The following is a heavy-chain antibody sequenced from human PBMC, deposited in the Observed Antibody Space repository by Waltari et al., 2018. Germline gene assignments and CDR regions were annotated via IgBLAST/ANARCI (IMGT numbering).Heavy chain of an antibody. CDR2: IGASGIST. Sequence: EVQPVESGGALVQPGGSLRLSCAASGFTFSSYAMNWVRQAPGKGLEWVSAIGASGISTSYADSVKGRFTISRDNSENTLYLQMNSLRAEDTAVYYCAKTKGSSSFDYRGQGTLVTVSS. CDR3: AKTKGSSSFDY. V-gene: IGHV3-23*04. CDR1: GFTFSSYA. J-gene: IGHJ4*02. D-gene: IGHD2-15*01.